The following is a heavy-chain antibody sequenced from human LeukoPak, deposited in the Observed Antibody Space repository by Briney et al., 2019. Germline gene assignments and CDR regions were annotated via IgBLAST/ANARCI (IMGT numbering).Heavy chain of an antibody. CDR3: AREKNLGT. D-gene: IGHD1-14*01. CDR1: GFTFGSYW. V-gene: IGHV3-7*05. CDR2: IKEDGSDK. Sequence: GGSLRLSCAASGFTFGSYWMSWVRQAPGKRLEWVATIKEDGSDKYYVDSVKGRFTISRDNVKDSVYLQMNSLRAEDTAVYYCAREKNLGTWGQGTLVTVSS. J-gene: IGHJ4*02.